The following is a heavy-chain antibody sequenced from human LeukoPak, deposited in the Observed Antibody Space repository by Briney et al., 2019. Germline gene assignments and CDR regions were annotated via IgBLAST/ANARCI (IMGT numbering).Heavy chain of an antibody. J-gene: IGHJ4*02. V-gene: IGHV3-7*01. CDR3: ARLKDDVTKLDY. D-gene: IGHD2-8*01. CDR1: GFTFSTYW. CDR2: INQDGSQK. Sequence: PGGSLRLSCAASGFTFSTYWMSWVRQAPGKGLGWVANINQDGSQKRYVDSVQGRFTISRDNTKNSLFLQMNSLRAEDTAVYYCARLKDDVTKLDYWGQGTLVTVSS.